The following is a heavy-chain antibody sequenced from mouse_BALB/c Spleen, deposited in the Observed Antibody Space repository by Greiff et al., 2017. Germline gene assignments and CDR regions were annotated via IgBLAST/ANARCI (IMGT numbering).Heavy chain of an antibody. CDR3: ARDHRYGAY. CDR1: GFTFSSYA. J-gene: IGHJ3*01. CDR2: ISSGGSYT. V-gene: IGHV5-9-4*01. Sequence: EVQLVESGGGLVKPGGSLKLSCAASGFTFSSYAMSWVRQSPEKRLEWVAEISSGGSYTYYPDTVTGRFTISRDNAKNTLYLEKSSLRSADTAMYYCARDHRYGAYWRQGTLVTVST. D-gene: IGHD2-14*01.